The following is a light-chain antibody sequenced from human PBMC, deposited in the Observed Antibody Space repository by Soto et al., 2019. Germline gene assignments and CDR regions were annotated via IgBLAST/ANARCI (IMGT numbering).Light chain of an antibody. Sequence: QSVLTQPPSVSGAPGQRVTISCTGSSSNIGAGYDVHWYQQLPGTAPKLLIYGNTNRPSGVPDRFSGSKSGTSASLAITGLQAEDEADDYCQSDDSSLRVFGGGTKVTVL. CDR2: GNT. J-gene: IGLJ2*01. CDR1: SSNIGAGYD. V-gene: IGLV1-40*01. CDR3: QSDDSSLRV.